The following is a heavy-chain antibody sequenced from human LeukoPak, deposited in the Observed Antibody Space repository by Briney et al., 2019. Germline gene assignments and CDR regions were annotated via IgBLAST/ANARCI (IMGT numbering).Heavy chain of an antibody. CDR1: GITFSSLW. Sequence: GGSLRLSCAASGITFSSLWMSWFRQAPGKGLEWVADIKHDGTEEHYVASVKGRFTIPRDNAKLYLQMNSLRAEDTAMYYCAGGQGWHFDLWGRGTLITVSS. V-gene: IGHV3-7*01. J-gene: IGHJ2*01. CDR3: AGGQGWHFDL. D-gene: IGHD2-15*01. CDR2: IKHDGTEE.